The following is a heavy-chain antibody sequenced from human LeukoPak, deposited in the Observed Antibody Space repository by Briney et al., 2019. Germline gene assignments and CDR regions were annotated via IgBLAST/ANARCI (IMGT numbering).Heavy chain of an antibody. CDR2: INPSGGST. Sequence: ASVKVSCKASGYTFTSYYMHWVRQAPGQGLEWMGIINPSGGSTSYAQKFQGRVTMTRDTSTCAVYMELSSLRSEDTAVYYCAREGIAVAGIDYWGQGTLVTVSS. J-gene: IGHJ4*02. CDR1: GYTFTSYY. CDR3: AREGIAVAGIDY. V-gene: IGHV1-46*01. D-gene: IGHD6-19*01.